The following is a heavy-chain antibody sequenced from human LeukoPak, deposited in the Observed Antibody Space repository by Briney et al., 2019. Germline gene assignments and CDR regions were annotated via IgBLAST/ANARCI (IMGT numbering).Heavy chain of an antibody. CDR2: ISTTSATI. V-gene: IGHV3-48*01. Sequence: PGGSLSLSCAASGFSFSDYDMNWVRLAPGKGLEWVAWISTTSATIYYADSVKGRFTISRDNAKNSLYLQMNNLSGEDTAVYYCARDVVVWSSGRPTPENDYWGQGTLVTVSS. J-gene: IGHJ4*02. CDR3: ARDVVVWSSGRPTPENDY. D-gene: IGHD3-22*01. CDR1: GFSFSDYD.